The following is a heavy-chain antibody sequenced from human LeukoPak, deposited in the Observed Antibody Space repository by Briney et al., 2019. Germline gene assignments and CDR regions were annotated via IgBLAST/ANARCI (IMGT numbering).Heavy chain of an antibody. CDR2: ISGGGGST. D-gene: IGHD1-26*01. CDR1: GFTVSSFA. CDR3: ANEAPMGAATCDY. V-gene: IGHV3-23*01. J-gene: IGHJ4*02. Sequence: PGGSLRLSCAASGFTVSSFAMTWDRQAPGKGLEWVSAISGGGGSTYYADSVKGRFTISRDNSKNTLYLQMNGLRAQDTAVYYCANEAPMGAATCDYWGQGTLVTVSS.